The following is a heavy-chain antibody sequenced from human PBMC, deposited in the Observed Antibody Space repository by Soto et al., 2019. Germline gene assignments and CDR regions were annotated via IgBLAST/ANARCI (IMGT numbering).Heavy chain of an antibody. CDR2: INPNSSGT. V-gene: IGHV1-2*02. D-gene: IGHD3-22*01. J-gene: IGHJ5*02. Sequence: QVQLVQSGAEVKKPGASVKVSCKASGYTFTGYYMHWLRQAPGQGLEWIGWINPNSSGTKYAQKFQGRATMTNDTSISTAYMELSRLGSDDTAVYYCARGDFDSSANYYAGWFDPWGQGTLVTVSS. CDR1: GYTFTGYY. CDR3: ARGDFDSSANYYAGWFDP.